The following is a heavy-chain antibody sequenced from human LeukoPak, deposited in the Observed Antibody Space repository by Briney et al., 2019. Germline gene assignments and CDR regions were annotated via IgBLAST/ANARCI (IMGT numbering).Heavy chain of an antibody. CDR2: IAYDGSST. D-gene: IGHD2-21*02. J-gene: IGHJ6*02. V-gene: IGHV3-30*04. CDR3: ARGASTAAKYGMDV. CDR1: GFTFSSYA. Sequence: GGSLRLSCAASGFTFSSYAMHWVRQAPGKGLEWVAVIAYDGSSTVYADSVKGRFTISRDNSKNTLYLQMNSLRTEDTAVYYCARGASTAAKYGMDVWGRGTAVTVSS.